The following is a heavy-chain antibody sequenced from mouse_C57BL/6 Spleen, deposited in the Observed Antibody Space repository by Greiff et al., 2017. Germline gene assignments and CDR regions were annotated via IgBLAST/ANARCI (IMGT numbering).Heavy chain of an antibody. J-gene: IGHJ2*01. CDR3: ARGADGPYYFDY. V-gene: IGHV1-55*01. CDR2: IYHGSGST. Sequence: QVQLQQPGAELVKPGASVKMSCKASGYTFTSYWITWVKQRPGQGLEWIGDIYHGSGSTNYNEKFKSKATLTVDTSSSTAYMQLSSLTSEDSAVYYCARGADGPYYFDYWGQGTTLTVSS. CDR1: GYTFTSYW. D-gene: IGHD2-3*01.